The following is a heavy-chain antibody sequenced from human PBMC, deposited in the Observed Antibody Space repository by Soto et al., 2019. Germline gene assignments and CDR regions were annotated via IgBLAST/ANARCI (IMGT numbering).Heavy chain of an antibody. J-gene: IGHJ4*02. D-gene: IGHD3-9*01. CDR3: AKVAILTGYYYFDY. Sequence: GGSLRLSCAASGFTFSSYGMHWVRQAPGKGLEWVAVISYDGSNKYYADSVKGRFTISRDNSKNTLYLQMNSLRAEDTAVYYCAKVAILTGYYYFDYWGQGTLVTVS. V-gene: IGHV3-30*18. CDR2: ISYDGSNK. CDR1: GFTFSSYG.